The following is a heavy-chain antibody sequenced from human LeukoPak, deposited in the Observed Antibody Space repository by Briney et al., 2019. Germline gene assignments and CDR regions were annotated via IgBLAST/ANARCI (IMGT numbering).Heavy chain of an antibody. CDR2: INHSGTT. D-gene: IGHD3-22*01. CDR3: ARGPGLYYYDSSGSLDY. J-gene: IGHJ4*02. Sequence: PSETLSLTCAVYGGSFSGYYWSWIRQPPGKGLEWIGEINHSGTTNYNPSLKSRVTISVDTSKNQFSLKLSSVTAADTAVYYCARGPGLYYYDSSGSLDYWGQGTLVTVSS. CDR1: GGSFSGYY. V-gene: IGHV4-34*09.